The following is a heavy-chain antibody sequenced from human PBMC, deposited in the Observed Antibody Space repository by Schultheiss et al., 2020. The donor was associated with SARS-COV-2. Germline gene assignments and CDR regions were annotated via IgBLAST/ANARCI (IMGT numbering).Heavy chain of an antibody. CDR1: GFTFSSYE. CDR2: ISSSGSTI. V-gene: IGHV3-48*03. Sequence: GGSLRLSCAASGFTFSSYEMNWVRQAPGKGLEWVSYISSSGSTINYADSVKGRFTISRDKAKNSLYLQMNSLRAEDTAVYYCARDQPTVTYYYYGMDVWGQGTTVTVSS. CDR3: ARDQPTVTYYYYGMDV. J-gene: IGHJ6*02. D-gene: IGHD4-17*01.